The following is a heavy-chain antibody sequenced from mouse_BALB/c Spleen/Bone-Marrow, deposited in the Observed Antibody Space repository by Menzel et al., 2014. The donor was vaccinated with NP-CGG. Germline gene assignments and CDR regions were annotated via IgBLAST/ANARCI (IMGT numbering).Heavy chain of an antibody. Sequence: EVHLVESGGGLVKPGGSLKLSCAASGFTFSNYVMSRVRQTPEKRLEWVASITSGGSTYYPDSVKGRFTISRDNARNILYLQMSSLRSEDTAMYYCARGRGGDYEFAYWGQGTLVTVSA. CDR3: ARGRGGDYEFAY. CDR1: GFTFSNYV. V-gene: IGHV5-6-5*01. CDR2: ITSGGST. J-gene: IGHJ3*01. D-gene: IGHD2-13*01.